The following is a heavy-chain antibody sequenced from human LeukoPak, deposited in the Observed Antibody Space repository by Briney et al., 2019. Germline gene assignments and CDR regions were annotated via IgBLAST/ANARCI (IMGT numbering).Heavy chain of an antibody. D-gene: IGHD2-21*01. CDR3: ARNIFPSDY. CDR1: GYSISSGYY. V-gene: IGHV4-38-2*02. CDR2: VYHSGAS. Sequence: SETLSLTCTVSGYSISSGYYWGWIRQPPGEGLEWIGSVYHSGASDYNPSLKSRVTISVDTSKNQFSLKLSSVTAADTAVYYCARNIFPSDYWGQGTLVTVSS. J-gene: IGHJ4*02.